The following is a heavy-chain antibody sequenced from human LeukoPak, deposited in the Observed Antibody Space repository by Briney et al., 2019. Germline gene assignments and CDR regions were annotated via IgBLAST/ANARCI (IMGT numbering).Heavy chain of an antibody. V-gene: IGHV3-23*01. CDR2: ISGSGGRT. Sequence: SGGSLRLSCAASGFTFNNYAMTWVRQAPGKGLEWVSAISGSGGRTYYADSVKGRFTISRDNSMDTLYLQMNSLRADDTAVYYCAKGAKWELPLDYWGQGTLVTVSS. CDR3: AKGAKWELPLDY. D-gene: IGHD1-26*01. CDR1: GFTFNNYA. J-gene: IGHJ4*02.